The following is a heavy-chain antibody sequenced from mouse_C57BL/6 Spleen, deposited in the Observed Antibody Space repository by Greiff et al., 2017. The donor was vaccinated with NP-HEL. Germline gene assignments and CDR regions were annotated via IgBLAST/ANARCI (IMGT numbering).Heavy chain of an antibody. D-gene: IGHD2-2*01. J-gene: IGHJ1*03. CDR1: GYTFTDYN. Sequence: EVQLQQSGPELVKPGASVKIPCKASGYTFTDYNMDWVKQSHGKSLEWIGDINPNNGGTIYNQKFKGKATLTVDKSSSTAYMELRSLTSEDTAVYYCARKGTLLWLGDWYFDVWGTGTTVTVSS. CDR3: ARKGTLLWLGDWYFDV. CDR2: INPNNGGT. V-gene: IGHV1-18*01.